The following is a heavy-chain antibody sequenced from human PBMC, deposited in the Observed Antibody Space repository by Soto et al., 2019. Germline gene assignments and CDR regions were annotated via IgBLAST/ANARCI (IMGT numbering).Heavy chain of an antibody. CDR2: IYSGGST. CDR1: GFTVSSNY. Sequence: GGSLRLSCAASGFTVSSNYMSWVRQAPGKGLEWVSVIYSGGSTYYADSVKGRFTISRDNSKNTLYLQMNSLRAEDTAVYYCARLAGIRNFDYWGQGTLVTVSS. V-gene: IGHV3-66*01. J-gene: IGHJ4*02. CDR3: ARLAGIRNFDY.